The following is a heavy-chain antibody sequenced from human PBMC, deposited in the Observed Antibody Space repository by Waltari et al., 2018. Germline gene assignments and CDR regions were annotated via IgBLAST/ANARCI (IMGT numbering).Heavy chain of an antibody. CDR2: TQQNGSEK. Sequence: EVQLVESGGDLVQPGGSLRLSCAASGFTFSRSCMTGVRQAPGKGREWVGNTQQNGSEKWYAASVRGRFTISRDNAMNSLYLQMNSLRVEDTAVYYCARDLVATPPWGQGTLVTVSS. V-gene: IGHV3-7*01. J-gene: IGHJ5*02. D-gene: IGHD2-21*02. CDR3: ARDLVATPP. CDR1: GFTFSRSC.